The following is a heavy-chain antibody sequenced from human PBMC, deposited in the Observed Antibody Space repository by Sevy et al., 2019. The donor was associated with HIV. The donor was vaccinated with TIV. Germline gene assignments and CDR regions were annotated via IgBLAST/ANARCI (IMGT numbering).Heavy chain of an antibody. CDR1: TFTFNDYW. V-gene: IGHV3-7*04. D-gene: IGHD3-16*01. Sequence: GGSLRLSCAASTFTFNDYWMNWVRQAPGKGLEWVANINQHGSEKYFVDSVKGRFTISRDNAKNSLYLQMNSLRAEDTAVYYCAGGGGGLDVWGQGTTVTVSS. CDR3: AGGGGGLDV. J-gene: IGHJ6*02. CDR2: INQHGSEK.